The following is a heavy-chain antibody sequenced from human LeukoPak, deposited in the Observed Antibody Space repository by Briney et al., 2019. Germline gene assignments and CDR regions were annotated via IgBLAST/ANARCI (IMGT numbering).Heavy chain of an antibody. V-gene: IGHV1-2*02. CDR2: INPNGGGT. CDR1: GYTFTAYY. J-gene: IGHJ4*02. D-gene: IGHD6-13*01. CDR3: ARDPGYSSSWDFDY. Sequence: EASVKVSCKASGYTFTAYYMHWVRQAPGQGLEWMGWINPNGGGTNYAQKFQGRVTMTRDTSISTAYMELSRLRSDDTAVYYCARDPGYSSSWDFDYWGQGTLVTVSS.